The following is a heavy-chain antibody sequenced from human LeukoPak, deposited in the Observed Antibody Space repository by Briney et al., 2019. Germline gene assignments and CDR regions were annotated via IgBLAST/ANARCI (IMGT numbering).Heavy chain of an antibody. Sequence: PGRSLRLSCAASGFTFSSYGMHWVRQAPGKGLEWVALISHDGGHEYNADSVEGRFTISRDNSKNTLYLQMNSLRAEDTAVYYCTSHTGTGDAFRPFHIWGQGTMVTVSS. CDR3: TSHTGTGDAFRPFHI. J-gene: IGHJ3*02. CDR1: GFTFSSYG. CDR2: ISHDGGHE. V-gene: IGHV3-30*12. D-gene: IGHD2-21*02.